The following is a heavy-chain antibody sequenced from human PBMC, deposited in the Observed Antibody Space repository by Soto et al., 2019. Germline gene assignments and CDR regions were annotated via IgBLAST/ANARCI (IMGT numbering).Heavy chain of an antibody. J-gene: IGHJ6*02. CDR1: GFTFSDYG. D-gene: IGHD3-10*01. CDR3: AKSGYGSGTYGYGMDV. CDR2: ISYDGSKK. V-gene: IGHV3-30*18. Sequence: QVQVVESGGGVVQPGRSLRLSCAASGFTFSDYGMHWVRQAPGKGLEWVAVISYDGSKKDYVDSVKGRFTISRDNSKNTLYLQMNSLRAEDTAVYHCAKSGYGSGTYGYGMDVWGQGTTVTVSS.